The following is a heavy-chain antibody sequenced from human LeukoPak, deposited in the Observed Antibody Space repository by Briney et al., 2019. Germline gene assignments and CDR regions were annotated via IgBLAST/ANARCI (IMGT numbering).Heavy chain of an antibody. CDR3: ARDSSGWYRVSGDFQH. V-gene: IGHV1-18*04. CDR2: ISAYNGNT. CDR1: GYTFTSYG. J-gene: IGHJ1*01. D-gene: IGHD6-19*01. Sequence: ASVKVSCKASGYTFTSYGISWVRQAPGQGLEWMGWISAYNGNTNYAQKLQGRVTMTTDTSTSTAHMELRSLRSDDTAVYYCARDSSGWYRVSGDFQHWGQGTLVTVSS.